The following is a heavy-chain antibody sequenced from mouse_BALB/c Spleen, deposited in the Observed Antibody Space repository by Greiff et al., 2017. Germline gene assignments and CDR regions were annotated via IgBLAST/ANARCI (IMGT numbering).Heavy chain of an antibody. CDR2: ISYDGSN. D-gene: IGHD2-14*01. J-gene: IGHJ2*01. CDR3: ARRVYYRYERYYFDY. CDR1: GYSITSGYY. V-gene: IGHV3-6*02. Sequence: VQLKESGPGLVKPSQSLSLTCSVTGYSITSGYYWNWIRQFPGNKLEWMGYISYDGSNNYNPSLKNRISITRDTSKNQFFLKLNSVTTEDTATYYCARRVYYRYERYYFDYWGQGTTLTVSS.